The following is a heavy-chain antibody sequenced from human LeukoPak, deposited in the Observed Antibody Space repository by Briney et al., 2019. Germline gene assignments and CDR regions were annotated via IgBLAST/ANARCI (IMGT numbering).Heavy chain of an antibody. CDR3: ARQVDTSMALPDY. CDR2: ISAYNGNT. J-gene: IGHJ4*02. V-gene: IGHV1-18*01. CDR1: GYTFTSYG. Sequence: ASVKVSCKASGYTFTSYGISWVRQAPGQGLEWMGWISAYNGNTNSAQKVQGRVTLTTDTSTSTAYMELRSLRSDDTAVYCCARQVDTSMALPDYWGQGTLVTVSS. D-gene: IGHD5-18*01.